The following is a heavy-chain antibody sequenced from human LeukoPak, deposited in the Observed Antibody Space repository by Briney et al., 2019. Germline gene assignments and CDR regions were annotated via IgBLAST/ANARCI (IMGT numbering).Heavy chain of an antibody. CDR2: IYSGGST. CDR1: GFTVSSNY. D-gene: IGHD3-22*01. Sequence: GGSLRLSCAASGFTVSSNYMSWVRQAPGKGLEWVSVIYSGGSTYYADPVKGRFTISRDNSKNTLYLQMNSLRAEDTAVYYCARVYYDSTYYFDYWGQGTLVTVSS. V-gene: IGHV3-53*01. CDR3: ARVYYDSTYYFDY. J-gene: IGHJ4*02.